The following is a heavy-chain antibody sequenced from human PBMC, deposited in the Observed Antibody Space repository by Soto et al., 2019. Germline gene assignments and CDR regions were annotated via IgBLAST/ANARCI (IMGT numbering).Heavy chain of an antibody. CDR3: ASSQTTVTSYDY. Sequence: SETLSLTCAVSGGSISSGGYSWSWIRQPPGKGLEWIGYIYHSGSTYYNPSLKSRVTISVDRSKNQFPLKLSSVTAADTAVYYCASSQTTVTSYDYWGQGTLVTVSS. CDR1: GGSISSGGYS. CDR2: IYHSGST. D-gene: IGHD4-17*01. V-gene: IGHV4-30-2*01. J-gene: IGHJ4*02.